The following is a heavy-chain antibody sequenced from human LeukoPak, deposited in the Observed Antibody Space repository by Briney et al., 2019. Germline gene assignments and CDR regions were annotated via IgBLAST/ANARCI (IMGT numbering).Heavy chain of an antibody. V-gene: IGHV3-7*04. CDR3: ARGKILPDY. J-gene: IGHJ4*02. CDR1: GFTLSSYA. Sequence: GGSLRLSCAASGFTLSSYAMSWVRQAPGKGLEWVANIKQDGSEKYYVDSVKGRFTISRDNAKNSLYLQMNSLRAEDTAVYYCARGKILPDYWGQGTLVTVSS. CDR2: IKQDGSEK.